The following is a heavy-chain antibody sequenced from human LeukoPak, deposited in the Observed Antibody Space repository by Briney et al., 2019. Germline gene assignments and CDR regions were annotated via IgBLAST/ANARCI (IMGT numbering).Heavy chain of an antibody. CDR1: GFTFSNYG. V-gene: IGHV3-33*01. CDR3: ARDLCSTTSCLDY. Sequence: GGSLRLSCAPSGFTFSNYGMFWVRQAPGKGLEWVAVIWYDGSKKYYVDSVKGRFTISREDSKNTLYLQMNSLRAEDTAVYYCARDLCSTTSCLDYWGQGALVTVSS. D-gene: IGHD2-2*01. CDR2: IWYDGSKK. J-gene: IGHJ4*02.